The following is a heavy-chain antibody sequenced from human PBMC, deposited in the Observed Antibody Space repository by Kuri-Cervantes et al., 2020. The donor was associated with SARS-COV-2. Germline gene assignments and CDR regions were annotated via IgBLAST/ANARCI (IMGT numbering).Heavy chain of an antibody. D-gene: IGHD3-16*01. V-gene: IGHV3-53*01. CDR2: IYDGDTT. CDR3: AREGLGWFDP. J-gene: IGHJ5*02. CDR1: GFIFSSYY. Sequence: GESLKISCAGSGFIFSSYYMNWVRLAPGKRLEWVSIIYDGDTTDYADSVKGRFTISRDNSKNTLYLQMNSLRAEDTAVYYCAREGLGWFDPWGQGTLVTVSS.